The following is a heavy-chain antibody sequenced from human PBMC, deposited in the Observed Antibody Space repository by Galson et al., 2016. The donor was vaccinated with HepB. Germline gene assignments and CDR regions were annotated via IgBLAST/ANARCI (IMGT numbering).Heavy chain of an antibody. CDR2: FDPEDGEV. V-gene: IGHV1-24*01. CDR3: ATVTVVVPAAIISPMYYYGMDV. D-gene: IGHD2-2*01. CDR1: GHTLTKLS. J-gene: IGHJ6*02. Sequence: SVKVSCKVFGHTLTKLSMNWVRQASGKGLEWMGSFDPEDGEVMYAQRFQGRITMTEDTSTDTAYMELNSLTYEDTAIYYCATVTVVVPAAIISPMYYYGMDVWGQGTMVTVSS.